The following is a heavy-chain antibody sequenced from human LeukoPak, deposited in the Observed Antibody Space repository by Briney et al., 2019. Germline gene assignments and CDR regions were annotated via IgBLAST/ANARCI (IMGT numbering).Heavy chain of an antibody. CDR1: GYTFTSYG. CDR3: ARDDRGYYYGPESPRDFDY. J-gene: IGHJ4*02. V-gene: IGHV1-18*01. D-gene: IGHD3-10*01. CDR2: ISAYNGNT. Sequence: ASVKVSCKASGYTFTSYGISWVRQAPGQGLEWMGWISAYNGNTNYAQKLQGRVTMTTDTSTSTAYMELRSLRSDGTAVYYCARDDRGYYYGPESPRDFDYWGQGTLVTVSS.